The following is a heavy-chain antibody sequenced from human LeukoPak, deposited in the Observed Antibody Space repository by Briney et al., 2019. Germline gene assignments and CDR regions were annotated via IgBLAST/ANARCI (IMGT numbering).Heavy chain of an antibody. CDR2: IIPIFGTA. V-gene: IGHV1-69*13. Sequence: ASVKVSCKASGGTFSSYAISWVRQAPGQGLEWMGGIIPIFGTANYAQKFQGRVTITADESTSTAYMELSSLRSEDTAVYYCARVLRGYGAMGYFDYWGQGTLVTVSS. CDR3: ARVLRGYGAMGYFDY. D-gene: IGHD4-17*01. J-gene: IGHJ4*02. CDR1: GGTFSSYA.